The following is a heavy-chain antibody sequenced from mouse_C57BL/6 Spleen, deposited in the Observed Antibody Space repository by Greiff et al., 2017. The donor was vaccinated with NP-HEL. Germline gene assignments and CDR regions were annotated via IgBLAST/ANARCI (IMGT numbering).Heavy chain of an antibody. CDR1: GYTFTDYY. D-gene: IGHD1-3*01. V-gene: IGHV1-18*01. J-gene: IGHJ4*01. CDR3: SSRDNYEGAIDY. Sequence: VQLQQSGPELVKPGASVKIPCKASGYTFTDYYMDWVKQSNGKSLEWIGDINPNNGGTYYNQKFKGKATLTVDNSSSTAYMELRSLTSEDTAVYICSSRDNYEGAIDYWGQGTLVTVSA. CDR2: INPNNGGT.